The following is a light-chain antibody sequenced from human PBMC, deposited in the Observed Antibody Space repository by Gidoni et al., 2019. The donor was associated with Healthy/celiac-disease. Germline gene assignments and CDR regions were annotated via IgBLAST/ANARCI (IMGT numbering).Light chain of an antibody. CDR3: SSYGGSKHV. CDR2: EVS. CDR1: SSDVGGYNY. V-gene: IGLV2-8*01. Sequence: QSALTQPPSASGSPGQSVTISCTGTSSDVGGYNYVPWYQPHPGKAPKLKIYEVSKRPSGVPGRFPGSKSGNPAPLTVSGLQAGDEAEYYCSSYGGSKHVFGNGAKVT. J-gene: IGLJ1*01.